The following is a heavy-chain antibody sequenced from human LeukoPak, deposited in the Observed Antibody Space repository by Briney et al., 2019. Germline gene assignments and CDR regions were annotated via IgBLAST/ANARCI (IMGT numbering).Heavy chain of an antibody. J-gene: IGHJ6*02. Sequence: EASVKVSCKASGYTFSNYAIHWVRQAPGQRLEWMGWINAGNGNTKYSQKFQGRVTITRDTSASTAYMELSSLRSEDTAVYYCARGAVAGTVYYYGMDVWGQGTTVTVSS. CDR1: GYTFSNYA. V-gene: IGHV1-3*01. CDR2: INAGNGNT. D-gene: IGHD6-19*01. CDR3: ARGAVAGTVYYYGMDV.